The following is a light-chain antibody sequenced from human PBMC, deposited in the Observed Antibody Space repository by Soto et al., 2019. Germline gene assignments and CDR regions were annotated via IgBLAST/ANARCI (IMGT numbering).Light chain of an antibody. Sequence: DVVMTQSPLSLPVTLGQPASISCRSSQSLVYSDGNTYLNWFQQRPGQSPRRLIYKFSNRDSGDPDRFSGSGSGTDLTLKISRVEAADVGVYYCLQGTRSPPSWTFGQGTKVEIK. V-gene: IGKV2-30*01. J-gene: IGKJ1*01. CDR2: KFS. CDR1: QSLVYSDGNTY. CDR3: LQGTRSPPSWT.